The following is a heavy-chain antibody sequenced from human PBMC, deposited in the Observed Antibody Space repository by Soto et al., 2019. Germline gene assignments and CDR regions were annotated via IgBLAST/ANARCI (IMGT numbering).Heavy chain of an antibody. CDR1: GFTFSSYA. Sequence: EVQLLASGGGLVQPGGSLRLSCAASGFTFSSYAMSWVRQAPGKGLEWVSSISGRGGSTYYAASVKGRFTISRDNSTKTLYLQMTSLRAEDTAVYDCAKEGSSWYANDQYFQHWGQGTLVTVAS. V-gene: IGHV3-23*01. J-gene: IGHJ1*01. CDR3: AKEGSSWYANDQYFQH. CDR2: ISGRGGST. D-gene: IGHD6-13*01.